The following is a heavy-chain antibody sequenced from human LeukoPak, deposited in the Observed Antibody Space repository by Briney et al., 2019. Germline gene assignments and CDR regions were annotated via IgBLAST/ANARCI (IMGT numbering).Heavy chain of an antibody. CDR2: IKQDGSEK. D-gene: IGHD5-12*01. CDR1: GFTFSSYW. Sequence: GGSLRLSCAASGFTFSSYWMSWVHQAPGKGLEWVANIKQDGSEKYYVDSLKGLFTNSRDNVENSMFLQMNSLRAEDTAVYYCVRDGRSGRHFDYWGQGALVTVSS. CDR3: VRDGRSGRHFDY. V-gene: IGHV3-7*01. J-gene: IGHJ4*02.